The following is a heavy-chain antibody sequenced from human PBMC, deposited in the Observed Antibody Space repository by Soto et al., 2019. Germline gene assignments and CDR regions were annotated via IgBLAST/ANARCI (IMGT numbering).Heavy chain of an antibody. CDR3: AILAVAGTNDAFDI. J-gene: IGHJ3*02. Sequence: QVQLVESGGGVVQPGRSLRLSCAASGFTFSSYGMHWVRQAPGKGLEWVAVISYDGSNKYYADSVKGRFTISRDNXXNTLYLQMNSLRAEDTAVYYCAILAVAGTNDAFDIWGQGTMVTVSS. CDR1: GFTFSSYG. CDR2: ISYDGSNK. V-gene: IGHV3-30*03. D-gene: IGHD6-19*01.